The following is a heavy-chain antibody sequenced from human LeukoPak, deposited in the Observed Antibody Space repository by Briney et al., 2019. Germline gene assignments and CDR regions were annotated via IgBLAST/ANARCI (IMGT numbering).Heavy chain of an antibody. D-gene: IGHD6-19*01. V-gene: IGHV3-23*01. J-gene: IGHJ4*02. Sequence: GGSLRLSCAASGFTFSSYAMTWVRQAPGMGLEWVSSISGSGSSTYYADSVKGRFTISRDNSKNTLYLQMNSLRAEDTAIYYCAKGQSGWYSGYWGQGTLVTVSS. CDR3: AKGQSGWYSGY. CDR1: GFTFSSYA. CDR2: ISGSGSST.